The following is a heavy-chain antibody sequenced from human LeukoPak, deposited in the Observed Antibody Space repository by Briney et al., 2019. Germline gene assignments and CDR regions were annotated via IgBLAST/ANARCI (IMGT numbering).Heavy chain of an antibody. D-gene: IGHD3-22*01. CDR2: IIPILGIA. V-gene: IGHV1-69*04. CDR1: GGTFSSYA. J-gene: IGHJ1*01. Sequence: GASVKVSCKASGGTFSSYAISWVRQAPGQGLEWMGRIIPILGIANYAQKFQGRVTITADKSTSTAYMELSSLRSEDTAVYYCAREYYDSSGYDISGEYFQHWGQGTLVTVSS. CDR3: AREYYDSSGYDISGEYFQH.